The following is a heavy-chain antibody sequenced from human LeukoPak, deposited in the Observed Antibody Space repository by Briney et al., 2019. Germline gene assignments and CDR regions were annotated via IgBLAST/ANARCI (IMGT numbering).Heavy chain of an antibody. V-gene: IGHV4-59*01. CDR3: AKLLDYDNSGDPDIFDV. CDR1: GVSISSYY. CDR2: IHYSGRT. Sequence: PSETLSLTCNVSGVSISSYYWSWIRQPPGKGLEWIAFIHYSGRTKYNPSLQSRVTISQDTSKNHFSLQLRSVTAADTAVYYCAKLLDYDNSGDPDIFDVWGQGTRVAVSS. D-gene: IGHD3-22*01. J-gene: IGHJ3*01.